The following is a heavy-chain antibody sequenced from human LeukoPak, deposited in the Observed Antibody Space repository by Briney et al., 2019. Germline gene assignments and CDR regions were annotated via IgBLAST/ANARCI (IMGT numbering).Heavy chain of an antibody. J-gene: IGHJ4*02. CDR1: GGSISSYY. Sequence: SETLSLTCTVSGGSISSYYWSRIRQPPGKGLEWIGYIYYSGSTNYNPSLKSRVTISVDTSKNQFSLKLSSVTAADTAVYYCARVYDSSGWFDYWGQGTLVTVSS. V-gene: IGHV4-59*01. CDR2: IYYSGST. D-gene: IGHD3-22*01. CDR3: ARVYDSSGWFDY.